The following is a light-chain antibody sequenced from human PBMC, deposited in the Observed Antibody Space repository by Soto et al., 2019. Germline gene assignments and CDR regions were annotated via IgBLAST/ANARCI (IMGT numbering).Light chain of an antibody. CDR2: GAS. J-gene: IGKJ1*01. Sequence: EIVLTQSPATLSLSPGERATLSCRASQSVSNTYLAWYQQKPGQAPRLLIYGASTRATGIPARFSGSGSGTEFTLTISSLQSEDFAVYYCQQYNNWPPWTFGQGTKVDIK. CDR1: QSVSNTY. V-gene: IGKV3-15*01. CDR3: QQYNNWPPWT.